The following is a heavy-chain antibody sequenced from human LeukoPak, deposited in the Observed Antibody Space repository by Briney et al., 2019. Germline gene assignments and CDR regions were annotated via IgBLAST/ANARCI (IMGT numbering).Heavy chain of an antibody. CDR2: ISGSGGRT. Sequence: PGGSLRLSCAASRLTFSDYAMTWVRQAPGKGLQWVSTISGSGGRTYYTDSVKGRFTVSRDNSKNTLYLQMKSLRVEDAAVYYCAKGRRAAAGPPYYFDNWGQGTLVTVSS. CDR3: AKGRRAAAGPPYYFDN. J-gene: IGHJ4*02. D-gene: IGHD6-13*01. CDR1: RLTFSDYA. V-gene: IGHV3-23*01.